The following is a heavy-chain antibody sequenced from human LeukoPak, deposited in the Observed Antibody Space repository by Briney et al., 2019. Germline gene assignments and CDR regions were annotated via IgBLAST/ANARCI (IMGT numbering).Heavy chain of an antibody. Sequence: GGSLRLSCAASGFTFSSSAMSWVRQAPGKGLEWVSAISNNGGYTYYADSVQGRFTISRDNSKNTLYLQMNSLRAEDTAVYYCAKDLSPGHYWGQGTLVTVSS. J-gene: IGHJ4*02. CDR1: GFTFSSSA. CDR2: ISNNGGYT. CDR3: AKDLSPGHY. V-gene: IGHV3-23*01. D-gene: IGHD2/OR15-2a*01.